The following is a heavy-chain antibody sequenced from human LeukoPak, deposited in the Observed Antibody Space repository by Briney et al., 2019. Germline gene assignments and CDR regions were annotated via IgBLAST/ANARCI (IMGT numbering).Heavy chain of an antibody. D-gene: IGHD3-22*01. J-gene: IGHJ5*02. Sequence: GGSLRLSCAASELSFSIYAMSWVRQAPGKGLEWVSSITSSGESTYYAGSVKGRFTISRDNSKNTVYLQMNSLRAEDTAVYYCARDRPNYYGSNGHYYQRNGDHWGQGTLVTVSS. CDR2: ITSSGEST. CDR1: ELSFSIYA. V-gene: IGHV3-23*01. CDR3: ARDRPNYYGSNGHYYQRNGDH.